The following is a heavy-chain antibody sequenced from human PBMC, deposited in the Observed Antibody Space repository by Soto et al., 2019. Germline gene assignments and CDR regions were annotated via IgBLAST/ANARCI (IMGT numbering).Heavy chain of an antibody. CDR3: ARVRSGVGYNWFDP. Sequence: SETLSLTCTVSGGSISSGAYYWSWIRQHPGKGLEWIGNIYYRGSTDYNPSLKSRLTISVDTSKNQFSLKLTSVTAADTAMYYCARVRSGVGYNWFDPWGQGTLVTVSS. V-gene: IGHV4-31*03. CDR1: GGSISSGAYY. D-gene: IGHD3-10*01. CDR2: IYYRGST. J-gene: IGHJ5*02.